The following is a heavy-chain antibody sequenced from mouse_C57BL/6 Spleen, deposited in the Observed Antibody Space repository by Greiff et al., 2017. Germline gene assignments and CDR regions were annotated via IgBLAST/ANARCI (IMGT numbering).Heavy chain of an antibody. CDR1: GYSFTGYY. CDR3: ATHGNAYAMDY. CDR2: INPSTGGT. J-gene: IGHJ4*01. V-gene: IGHV1-42*01. D-gene: IGHD2-1*01. Sequence: EVQRVESGPELVKPGASVKISCKASGYSFTGYYMNWVKQSPEKSLEWIGEINPSTGGTTYNQKFKAKATLTVDKSSSTAYMQLKSLTSEDSAVYYCATHGNAYAMDYWGQGTSVTVSS.